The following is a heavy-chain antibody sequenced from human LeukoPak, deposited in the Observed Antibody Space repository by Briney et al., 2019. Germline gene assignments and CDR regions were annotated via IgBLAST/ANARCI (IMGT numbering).Heavy chain of an antibody. CDR2: IIPIFGTA. J-gene: IGHJ3*02. V-gene: IGHV1-69*13. CDR3: ARDDYGGNSLGAFDI. CDR1: GGTFSSYA. D-gene: IGHD4-23*01. Sequence: ASVKVSCKASGGTFSSYAISWVRQAPGQGLEWMGGIIPIFGTANYAQKFQGRVTITADESMSTAYMELSSLRSEDTAVYYCARDDYGGNSLGAFDIWGQGTMVTVSS.